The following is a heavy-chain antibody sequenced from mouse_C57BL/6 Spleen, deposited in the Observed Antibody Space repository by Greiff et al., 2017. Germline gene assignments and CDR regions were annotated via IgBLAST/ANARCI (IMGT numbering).Heavy chain of an antibody. CDR3: ARITTVVRYFDV. V-gene: IGHV5-4*03. CDR1: GFTFSSYA. CDR2: ISDGGSYT. D-gene: IGHD1-1*01. Sequence: EVKLQESGGGLVKPGGSLKLSCAASGFTFSSYAMSWVRQTPEKRLEWVATISDGGSYTYYPDNVKGRFTISRDNAKNNLYLQMSHLKSEDTAMYYCARITTVVRYFDVWGTGTTVTVSS. J-gene: IGHJ1*03.